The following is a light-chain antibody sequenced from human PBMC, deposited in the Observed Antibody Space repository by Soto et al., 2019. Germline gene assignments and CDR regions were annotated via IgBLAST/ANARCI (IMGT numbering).Light chain of an antibody. V-gene: IGKV3-20*01. CDR1: QSVSSSY. J-gene: IGKJ4*01. Sequence: EIVLTQSPGTLSLSPGEGATLSCRASQSVSSSYLAWYQPKPGQAPRLLIYGASTRATGIPDRFSGSGSETDFTLTISRLEPEDFAVYYCQQYDSSLTFGGGTKVEIK. CDR3: QQYDSSLT. CDR2: GAS.